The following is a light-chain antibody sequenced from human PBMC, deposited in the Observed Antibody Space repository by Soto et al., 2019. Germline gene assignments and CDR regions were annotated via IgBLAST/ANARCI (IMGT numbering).Light chain of an antibody. J-gene: IGLJ2*01. CDR3: GSYASATLI. Sequence: QSVLTQPASVSGSPGQSITISCTGSNSDIGAYDYVSWYQQHPGKPPTLLIYEVTFRPSGVPNRFSGSKSGNTATLTISGLLTEDEADYYCGSYASATLIFGGGPKVTVL. V-gene: IGLV2-14*01. CDR1: NSDIGAYDY. CDR2: EVT.